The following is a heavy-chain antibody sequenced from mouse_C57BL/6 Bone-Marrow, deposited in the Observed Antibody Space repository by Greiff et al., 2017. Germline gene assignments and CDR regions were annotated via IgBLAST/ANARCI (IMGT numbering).Heavy chain of an antibody. CDR1: GYAFSSYW. Sequence: VKLQESGAELVKPGASVPISCTASGYAFSSYWMNWVKQRPGKGLEWIGQIFPGDGDTNYNGKFKGKATLTAAQSSRTAYMQLSSLTSEDSAVYFCARGAYWGQGTLVTVSA. CDR3: ARGAY. CDR2: IFPGDGDT. J-gene: IGHJ3*01. V-gene: IGHV1-80*01.